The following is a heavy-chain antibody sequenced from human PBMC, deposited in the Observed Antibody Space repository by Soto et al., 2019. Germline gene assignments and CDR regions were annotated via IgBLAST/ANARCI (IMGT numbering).Heavy chain of an antibody. J-gene: IGHJ3*02. CDR2: ISYDGSNK. CDR1: GFTFSSYA. CDR3: ARDGPLLYCGGDCSYDAFDI. D-gene: IGHD2-21*02. V-gene: IGHV3-30-3*01. Sequence: QVQLVESGGGVVQPGRSLRLSCAASGFTFSSYAMHWVRQAPGKGLEWVAVISYDGSNKYYADSVKGRFTISRDNSENTLYLQMNSLRAEDTAVYYCARDGPLLYCGGDCSYDAFDIWGQGTMVTVSS.